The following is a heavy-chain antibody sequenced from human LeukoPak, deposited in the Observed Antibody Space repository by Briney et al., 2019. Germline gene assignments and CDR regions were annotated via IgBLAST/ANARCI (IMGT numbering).Heavy chain of an antibody. Sequence: HGESLKISCRVSGDGFDNYWIGWVRHMSGEGLQWVAIIHPSSSATLYSPSFQGRVTISADKAITTAYLQWISLRTSDTAIYYCARRASLVQLGVDWFDPWGQGTLVTVSS. D-gene: IGHD1-1*01. CDR2: IHPSSSAT. V-gene: IGHV5-51*01. CDR3: ARRASLVQLGVDWFDP. CDR1: GDGFDNYW. J-gene: IGHJ5*02.